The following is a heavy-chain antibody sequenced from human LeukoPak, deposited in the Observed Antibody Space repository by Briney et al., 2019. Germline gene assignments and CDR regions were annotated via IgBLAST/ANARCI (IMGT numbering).Heavy chain of an antibody. D-gene: IGHD3-22*01. CDR2: ISGSGGST. J-gene: IGHJ4*02. V-gene: IGHV3-23*01. CDR1: GFTVNSNY. Sequence: GGSLRLSCAASGFTVNSNYMSWVRQAPGKGLEWVSAISGSGGSTYYADSVKGRLTISRDNSKNTLYLQMNSLRAEDTAVYYCAKDLKIYDSSGYYFDYWGQGTLVTVSS. CDR3: AKDLKIYDSSGYYFDY.